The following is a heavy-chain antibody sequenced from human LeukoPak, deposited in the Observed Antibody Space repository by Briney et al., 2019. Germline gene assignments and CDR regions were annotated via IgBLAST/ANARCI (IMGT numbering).Heavy chain of an antibody. V-gene: IGHV1-18*01. Sequence: ASVKVSCKASGYTFTSYGISWVRQAPGQGLEWMGWISAYNGNTNYAQKFQGRVTITADESTSTAYMVLSSLRSEDTAVYYCASSGKPEYFQHWGQGTLVTVSS. CDR1: GYTFTSYG. CDR3: ASSGKPEYFQH. J-gene: IGHJ1*01. CDR2: ISAYNGNT.